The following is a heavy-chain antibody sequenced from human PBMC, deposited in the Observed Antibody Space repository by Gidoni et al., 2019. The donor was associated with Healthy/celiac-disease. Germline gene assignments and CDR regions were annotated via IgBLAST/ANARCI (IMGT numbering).Heavy chain of an antibody. Sequence: QLQLQESGPGLVKPSETLSLTCTVSGGSNSRRSYYWGWIRPPPGKGLEWIGSIYYSGSTYYTPSLKSRVTISVDTSKNQFSLKLSSVTAADTAVYYCASIYVDTAMVTGYFDYWGQGTLVTVSS. CDR2: IYYSGST. CDR3: ASIYVDTAMVTGYFDY. V-gene: IGHV4-39*01. J-gene: IGHJ4*02. CDR1: GGSNSRRSYY. D-gene: IGHD5-18*01.